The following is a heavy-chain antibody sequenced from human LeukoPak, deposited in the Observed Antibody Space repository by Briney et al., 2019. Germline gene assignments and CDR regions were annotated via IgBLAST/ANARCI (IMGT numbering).Heavy chain of an antibody. J-gene: IGHJ4*02. Sequence: ASVTVSFKASGGTVSSYAISWVRQAPGQGLEWMGGIIPIFGTANYSQKFQGRVTITADESTSTAYMELSSLRSEDTAVYYCARAPPSGYYSGYLYYFDYWGQGTLVTVSS. D-gene: IGHD3-22*01. CDR1: GGTVSSYA. CDR3: ARAPPSGYYSGYLYYFDY. V-gene: IGHV1-69*13. CDR2: IIPIFGTA.